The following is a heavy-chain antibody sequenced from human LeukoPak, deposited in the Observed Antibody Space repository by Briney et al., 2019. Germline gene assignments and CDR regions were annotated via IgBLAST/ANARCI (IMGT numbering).Heavy chain of an antibody. CDR2: ISSNGGST. J-gene: IGHJ4*02. Sequence: PGGSLRLSCSASGFTFSSYAMHWLRQAPGKGLEYVSAISSNGGSTYYADSVKGRFTISRDNSKNTLYLQMSSLRAEDTAVYYCVKPITMVRGVIPYADDYWGQGTLVTVSS. D-gene: IGHD3-10*01. V-gene: IGHV3-64D*09. CDR1: GFTFSSYA. CDR3: VKPITMVRGVIPYADDY.